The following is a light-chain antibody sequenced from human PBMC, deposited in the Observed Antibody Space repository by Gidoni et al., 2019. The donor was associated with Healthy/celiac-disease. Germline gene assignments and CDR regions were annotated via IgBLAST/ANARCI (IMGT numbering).Light chain of an antibody. CDR3: AAWDDSLNGHVV. V-gene: IGLV1-44*01. J-gene: IGLJ2*01. CDR1: SSNIGSNT. CDR2: SNN. Sequence: QSVLPQPPAASGTPGPRVTISCSGSSSNIGSNTVNCYQQLPRTAPTLLIYSNNQRPSGVPDRFSGSSSATSASPAIIGLQSEDEADYYCAAWDDSLNGHVVFGGGTKLTVL.